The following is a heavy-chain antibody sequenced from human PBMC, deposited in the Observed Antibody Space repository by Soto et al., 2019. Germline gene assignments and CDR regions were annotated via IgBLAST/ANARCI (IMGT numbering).Heavy chain of an antibody. V-gene: IGHV3-33*01. D-gene: IGHD5-12*01. CDR1: GFTFSSYG. Sequence: QVQLVESGGGVVQPGRSLRLSCAASGFTFSSYGMHWVRQAPGKGLEWVAVIWYDGSNKYYADSVKGRFTISRDNSKNTPYLQMNSLRAEYTAVYHCARGLVDIVATHYYYYYYGMDVWGQGTTVTVSS. CDR2: IWYDGSNK. J-gene: IGHJ6*02. CDR3: ARGLVDIVATHYYYYYYGMDV.